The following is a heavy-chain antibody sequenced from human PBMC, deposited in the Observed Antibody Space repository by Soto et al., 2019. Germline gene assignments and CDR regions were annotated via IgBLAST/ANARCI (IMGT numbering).Heavy chain of an antibody. Sequence: QVQLVESGGGLVKPGGSLRLSCAASGFTSSDYYMSWIRQAPGKGLEWVSSISRSGTTIYYADSVKGRFTISRDNAKNSLNQHMNSLRAEYTAVYYCARDDRGEGIPLWTRRRGQYVMDGWGEGTTVTVS. CDR3: ARDDRGEGIPLWTRRRGQYVMDG. J-gene: IGHJ6*02. CDR1: GFTSSDYY. D-gene: IGHD5-18*01. CDR2: ISRSGTTI. V-gene: IGHV3-11*01.